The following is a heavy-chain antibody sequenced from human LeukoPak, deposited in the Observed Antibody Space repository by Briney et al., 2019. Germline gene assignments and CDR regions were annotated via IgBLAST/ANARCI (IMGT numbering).Heavy chain of an antibody. CDR1: GDSVSSNSAA. J-gene: IGHJ4*02. D-gene: IGHD2-2*01. V-gene: IGHV6-1*01. Sequence: HSQTLSLTCAISGDSVSSNSAAWNWIRQSPSRGLEWLGRTYYRSKWYHDYAVSVKSRLTINPDTSKNPFSLQLNSVIPEDTAVYYCARGGIGYCDSSSCYFDYWGQGTLVTVSS. CDR2: TYYRSKWYH. CDR3: ARGGIGYCDSSSCYFDY.